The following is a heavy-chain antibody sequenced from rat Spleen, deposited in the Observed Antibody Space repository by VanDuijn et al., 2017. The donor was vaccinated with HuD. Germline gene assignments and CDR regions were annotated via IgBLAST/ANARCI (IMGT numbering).Heavy chain of an antibody. V-gene: IGHV2S8*01. D-gene: IGHD5-1*01. CDR3: ARERTWERYFDY. J-gene: IGHJ2*01. CDR2: ISSGANP. CDR1: GFSLNNYG. Sequence: QVQLKESGPDLVQPSQTLSLPCTVSGFSLNNYGVSWVRQPPGKGLEWIVAISSGANPHYSPVLKSRLSISRDTSKNQVFLKMNSLQTEDTAMYFCARERTWERYFDYWGQGVMVTVSS.